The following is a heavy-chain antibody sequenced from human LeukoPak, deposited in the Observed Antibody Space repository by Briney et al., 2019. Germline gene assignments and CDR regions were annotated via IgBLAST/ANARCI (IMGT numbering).Heavy chain of an antibody. V-gene: IGHV3-9*03. CDR3: AKDRYYDSSGMFDY. CDR2: ISWNSGSI. J-gene: IGHJ4*02. Sequence: GGSLRLSCAASGFTFDDYAMHWVRQAPGKGLEWVSGISWNSGSIGYADSVKGRFTISGDNAKNSLYLQMNSLRAEDMALYYCAKDRYYDSSGMFDYWGQGTLVTVSS. D-gene: IGHD3-22*01. CDR1: GFTFDDYA.